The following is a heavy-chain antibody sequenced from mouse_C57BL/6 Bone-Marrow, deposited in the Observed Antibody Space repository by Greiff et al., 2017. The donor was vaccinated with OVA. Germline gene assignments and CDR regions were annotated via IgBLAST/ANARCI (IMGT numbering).Heavy chain of an antibody. J-gene: IGHJ3*01. CDR2: ISDGGSYT. V-gene: IGHV5-4*01. CDR3: AREHYSNYDWFSY. Sequence: EVQLQESGGGLVKPGGSLKLSCAASGFTFSSYAMSWVRQTPEKRLEWVATISDGGSYTYYTDNVKGRFTISRDNAKNNLYLQMSHLKAEDTARYYCAREHYSNYDWFSYWGQGTLVTVST. CDR1: GFTFSSYA. D-gene: IGHD2-5*01.